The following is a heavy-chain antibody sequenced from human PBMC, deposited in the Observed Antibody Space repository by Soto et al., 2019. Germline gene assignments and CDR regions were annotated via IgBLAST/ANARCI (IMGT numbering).Heavy chain of an antibody. Sequence: QVNLVESGGGVVQPGRSLRLSCEASGFIFSDFGMHWVRQAPGKGLEWVAVISYDGNNKYYAQSVKGRFTISRDNSKNTLFLNMDSLRPADTAVYHCVKGDLDTAVVNSPDAFDFWGPGTMVTVS. CDR3: VKGDLDTAVVNSPDAFDF. D-gene: IGHD5-18*01. J-gene: IGHJ3*01. CDR2: ISYDGNNK. CDR1: GFIFSDFG. V-gene: IGHV3-30*18.